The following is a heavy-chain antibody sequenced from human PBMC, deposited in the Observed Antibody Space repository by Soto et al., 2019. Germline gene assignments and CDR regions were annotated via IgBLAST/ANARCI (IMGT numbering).Heavy chain of an antibody. CDR3: AKSGVWFGSNWFDP. CDR1: GFTFSSYA. J-gene: IGHJ5*02. V-gene: IGHV3-23*01. Sequence: EVQLLESGGGLVQPGGSLRLSCAASGFTFSSYAMSWVRQAPGKGLEWVSAISGSGGSTYYADSVKGRFTISRDNSXNTLDLQMNSLRAEDTAVYYCAKSGVWFGSNWFDPWGQGTLVTVSS. D-gene: IGHD3-10*01. CDR2: ISGSGGST.